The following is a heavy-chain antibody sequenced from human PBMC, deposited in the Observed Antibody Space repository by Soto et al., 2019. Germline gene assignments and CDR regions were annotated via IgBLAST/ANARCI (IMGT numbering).Heavy chain of an antibody. J-gene: IGHJ4*01. Sequence: SETRSLTCTVSGDSISTNSYSWGWIRQPPGQGLEWIGLFYYSGSTYYNPSLKSRVTISVDTSKNQFSLKLSSVTAADTAVYFCARDRDIYRDMVHPDLWGQGTLVTVSS. CDR3: ARDRDIYRDMVHPDL. D-gene: IGHD5-18*01. V-gene: IGHV4-39*02. CDR2: FYYSGST. CDR1: GDSISTNSYS.